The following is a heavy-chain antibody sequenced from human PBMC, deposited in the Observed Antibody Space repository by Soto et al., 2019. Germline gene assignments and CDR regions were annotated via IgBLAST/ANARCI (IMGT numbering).Heavy chain of an antibody. CDR2: ISAYNGNT. V-gene: IGHV1-18*01. J-gene: IGHJ4*02. Sequence: QVQLVQSGAEVKKPGASVKVSCKASGYTFTSYAISWVRQAPGQGLEWMGWISAYNGNTNYAQKLQXSXTLXTDTATSTAYMELRSLRSDDTAVYYCARDLPPVDYWGQGTLVTVSS. CDR1: GYTFTSYA. CDR3: ARDLPPVDY.